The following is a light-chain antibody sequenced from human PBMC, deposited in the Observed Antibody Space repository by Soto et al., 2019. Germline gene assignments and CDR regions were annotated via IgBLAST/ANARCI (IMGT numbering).Light chain of an antibody. J-gene: IGKJ4*01. CDR1: QTISSW. CDR3: QQRTDWPGLT. V-gene: IGKV1-5*03. CDR2: KAS. Sequence: DIQMTQSPSTLSGSVGDRVTITCRASQTISSWLAWYQQKPGKAPKLLIYKASTLKSGVPSRFSGSGSGTEFTLTISSLQPDDFATYYCQQRTDWPGLTFGGGTKVEIK.